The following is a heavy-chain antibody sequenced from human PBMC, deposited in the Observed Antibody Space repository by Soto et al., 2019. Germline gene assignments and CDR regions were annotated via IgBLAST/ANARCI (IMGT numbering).Heavy chain of an antibody. V-gene: IGHV3-7*01. D-gene: IGHD1-1*01. CDR2: IKQDGSEK. CDR3: ARDPGTTEGHTFFDY. CDR1: GFTFSSYW. J-gene: IGHJ4*02. Sequence: GGSLRLSCAASGFTFSSYWMSWVRQAPGKGLEWVANIKQDGSEKYYVDSVKGRFTISRDNAKNSLYLQMNSLRAEDTAVYYCARDPGTTEGHTFFDYWGQGTLVTVSS.